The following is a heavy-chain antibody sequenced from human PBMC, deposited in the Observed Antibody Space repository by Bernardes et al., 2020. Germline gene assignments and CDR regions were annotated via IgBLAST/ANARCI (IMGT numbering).Heavy chain of an antibody. CDR3: ARDHPDIVVVPAALPSDWFDP. J-gene: IGHJ5*02. D-gene: IGHD2-2*01. Sequence: GGSLRLSCAASGFTFSSYSMNWVRQAPGKGLEWVSYISSSSSTIYYADSVKGRFTISRDNAKNSLYLQMNSLRDEDTAVYYCARDHPDIVVVPAALPSDWFDPWGQGTLVTVSS. V-gene: IGHV3-48*02. CDR2: ISSSSSTI. CDR1: GFTFSSYS.